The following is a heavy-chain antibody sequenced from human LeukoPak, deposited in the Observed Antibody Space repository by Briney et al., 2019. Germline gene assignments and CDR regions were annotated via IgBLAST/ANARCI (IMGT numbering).Heavy chain of an antibody. CDR3: ARDAWIFGVVDLDY. J-gene: IGHJ4*02. CDR1: GYTFTSYG. V-gene: IGHV1-18*01. D-gene: IGHD3-3*01. CDR2: ISAYNGNT. Sequence: ASVKVSCKASGYTFTSYGISWVRQAPGQGLEWMGWISAYNGNTNYAQKLQGRVTMTTDTSTSTAYMELRSLRSDDTAVYYCARDAWIFGVVDLDYWGQGTLVTVSS.